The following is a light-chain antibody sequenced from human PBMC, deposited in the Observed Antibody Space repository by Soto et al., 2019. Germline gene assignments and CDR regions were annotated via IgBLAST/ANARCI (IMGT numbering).Light chain of an antibody. CDR1: NSDVGGYNY. CDR3: CSYVDTDTWV. Sequence: QSVLTQPRSVSGSPGQSVTISCTGTNSDVGGYNYVSWYQQYPGKAPKLMISGVSERPSGVPDRFSGSKSGNTASLTISGLQAEDEAGYYCCSYVDTDTWVFGGGTKVTVL. J-gene: IGLJ3*02. CDR2: GVS. V-gene: IGLV2-11*01.